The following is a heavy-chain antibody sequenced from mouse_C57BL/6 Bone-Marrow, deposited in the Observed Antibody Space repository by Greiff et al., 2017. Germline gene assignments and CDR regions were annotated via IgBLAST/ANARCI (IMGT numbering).Heavy chain of an antibody. CDR2: ISNLAYSI. V-gene: IGHV5-15*04. Sequence: EVKLVESGGGLVQPGGSLKLSCAASGFTFSDYGMAWVRQAPRKGPEWVAFISNLAYSIYYADTVTGRFTISRENAKNTPYLEMSSLRSEDTAMYYCARPSYPFYAMDYWGQGTSVTVSS. CDR3: ARPSYPFYAMDY. D-gene: IGHD6-5*01. CDR1: GFTFSDYG. J-gene: IGHJ4*01.